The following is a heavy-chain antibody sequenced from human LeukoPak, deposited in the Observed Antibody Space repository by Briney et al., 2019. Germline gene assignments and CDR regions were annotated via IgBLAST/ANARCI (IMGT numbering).Heavy chain of an antibody. CDR2: IYTGDSDT. CDR3: ARHLELYGSGSYCIDY. V-gene: IGHV5-51*01. CDR1: GYRFTSYW. D-gene: IGHD3-10*01. J-gene: IGHJ4*02. Sequence: VEPLRISCKCSGYRFTSYWHGWVRQMPEQGLEWMGIIYTGDSDTRYSPSFQGQVTISADKSISTAYLQWSSLKASDTAMYYCARHLELYGSGSYCIDYWGQGTLVTVSS.